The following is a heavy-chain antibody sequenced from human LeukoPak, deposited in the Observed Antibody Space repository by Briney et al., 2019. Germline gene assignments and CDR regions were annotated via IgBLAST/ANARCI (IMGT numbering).Heavy chain of an antibody. CDR2: ISDHGKSR. CDR3: AREVEWELPDY. D-gene: IGHD1-26*01. CDR1: GFIFSNYE. J-gene: IGHJ4*02. V-gene: IGHV3-48*03. Sequence: PGGSLRLSCAASGFIFSNYEMNWVRQTPGKGLEWVSYISDHGKSRNYADSVKGRFTISRDNAKNSLYLQMNSLRVDDTAIYYCAREVEWELPDYWGQGTLVTVSS.